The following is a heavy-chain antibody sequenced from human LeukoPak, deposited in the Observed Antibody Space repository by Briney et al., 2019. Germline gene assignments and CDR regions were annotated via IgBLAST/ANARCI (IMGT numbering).Heavy chain of an antibody. CDR2: IVVGRGNT. J-gene: IGHJ3*02. D-gene: IGHD2-15*01. CDR3: ATDQSGGYFNDAFDI. Sequence: SVKVSCKSSGFTFPSSAMQWVRQARGQRLEWIGWIVVGRGNTDYAQKFQGRVTITRDMSTSTVYMEVSSLRSEDTAVYYCATDQSGGYFNDAFDIWGQGTMVTVSS. CDR1: GFTFPSSA. V-gene: IGHV1-58*02.